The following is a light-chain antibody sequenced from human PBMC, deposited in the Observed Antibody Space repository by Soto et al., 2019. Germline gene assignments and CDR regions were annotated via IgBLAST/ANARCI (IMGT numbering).Light chain of an antibody. J-gene: IGKJ4*01. CDR3: QQVYSYPLT. V-gene: IGKV1-9*01. CDR2: AAS. CDR1: QGISSY. Sequence: IQLTQSPSSLSASVGDRVTITCRASQGISSYLAWFQQKPGRAPKLLIYAASTLQSGVSSRFSGSGSGTDFTLTISSLQPEDLATYYCQQVYSYPLTFGGGTKVDIK.